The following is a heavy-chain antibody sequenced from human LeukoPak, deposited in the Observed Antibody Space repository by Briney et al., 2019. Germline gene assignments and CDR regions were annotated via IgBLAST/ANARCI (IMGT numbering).Heavy chain of an antibody. J-gene: IGHJ6*02. CDR3: ARDSPASHFWSGLKYSMDV. Sequence: GGSLRLSCAASGFTLSNYWMSWVRQAPGKGLEWVANIKQDGSEKYYVDSVKGRFTISRDNAKNSLYPQMNSLRVEDAAVYYCARDSPASHFWSGLKYSMDVWGQGTTVTVSS. CDR1: GFTLSNYW. V-gene: IGHV3-7*03. CDR2: IKQDGSEK. D-gene: IGHD3-3*02.